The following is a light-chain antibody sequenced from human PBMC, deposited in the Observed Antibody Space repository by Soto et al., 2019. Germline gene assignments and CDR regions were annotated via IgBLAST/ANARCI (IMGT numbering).Light chain of an antibody. Sequence: EIVLTQSPGTLPLSPGERATLSCRASQSVGSSYLAWYQQKPGQAPRLLIYGASSRATGIPDRFSGSGSGTNFTLTISRLEPEDFAVYYCQQYGSSPRTFGQGTKVDIK. J-gene: IGKJ1*01. CDR3: QQYGSSPRT. V-gene: IGKV3-20*01. CDR2: GAS. CDR1: QSVGSSY.